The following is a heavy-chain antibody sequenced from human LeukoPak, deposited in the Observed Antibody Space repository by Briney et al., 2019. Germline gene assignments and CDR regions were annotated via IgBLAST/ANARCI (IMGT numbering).Heavy chain of an antibody. CDR2: ISYSGST. CDR1: GGSISSYY. D-gene: IGHD6-13*01. CDR3: ARRTFSSNSFFDC. Sequence: SETLSLTCTVSGGSISSYYWNWIRQPPGKGLEWIGYISYSGSTNYNPSLNSRVIISVDTSKNQFSLKLSSVTAADTAVYYCARRTFSSNSFFDCWGQGTLVTVSS. J-gene: IGHJ4*02. V-gene: IGHV4-59*08.